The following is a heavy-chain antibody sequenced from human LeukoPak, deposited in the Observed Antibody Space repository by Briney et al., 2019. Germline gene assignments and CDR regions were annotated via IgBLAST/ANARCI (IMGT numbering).Heavy chain of an antibody. J-gene: IGHJ4*02. CDR1: GGSISSGGYY. Sequence: PSQTLSLTCTVSGGSISSGGYYWSWIRQHPGKGLEWIGYIYYSGSTYYNPSLKSRVTISVDTSKNQFSLKLSSVTAADTAVYYCAREPLQYDILTGYYTPYYFDYWGQGTLVTVSS. CDR2: IYYSGST. CDR3: AREPLQYDILTGYYTPYYFDY. V-gene: IGHV4-31*03. D-gene: IGHD3-9*01.